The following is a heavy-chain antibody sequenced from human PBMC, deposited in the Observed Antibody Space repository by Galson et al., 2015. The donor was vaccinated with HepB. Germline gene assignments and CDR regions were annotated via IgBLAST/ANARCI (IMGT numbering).Heavy chain of an antibody. CDR2: IKSKTDGGTA. V-gene: IGHV3-15*01. CDR1: GFTFSKAW. CDR3: TTDLQS. Sequence: SLRLSCAAAGFTFSKAWMSWVRQAPGKGLEWVGRIKSKTDGGTAYHAAPVKGRFTISRDDSKNTLYLQMDGLKTEDTALYYCTTDLQSWGQGALVTVSS. J-gene: IGHJ5*02.